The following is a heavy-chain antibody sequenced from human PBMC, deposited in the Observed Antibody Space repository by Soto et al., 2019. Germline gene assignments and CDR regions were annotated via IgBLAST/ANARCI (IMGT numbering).Heavy chain of an antibody. V-gene: IGHV3-23*01. D-gene: IGHD1-1*01. CDR1: GFTFGNVA. CDR3: AKLYWNPRYFDS. CDR2: ISDNGGNT. Sequence: GGSLRLSXAASGFTFGNVAMAWVRQAPGKGLEWVSSISDNGGNTDYADSARGRFTLSRDNSKNTLYLQMNHLKAEDTAVYYCAKLYWNPRYFDSWGQGARVTVSS. J-gene: IGHJ4*02.